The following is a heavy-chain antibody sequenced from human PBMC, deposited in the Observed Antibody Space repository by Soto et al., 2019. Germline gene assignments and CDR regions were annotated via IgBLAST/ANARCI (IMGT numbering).Heavy chain of an antibody. V-gene: IGHV3-48*01. Sequence: GGSLRLSCAASGFIFSSYSMNWVRQAPGKGLEWVSYITSSSSTVYYADSVKGRLTISRDNAKNSLYLQMNSLRAEDTAVYYCARVSTSYGDYRTDYWGQGTLVTVSS. D-gene: IGHD4-17*01. CDR2: ITSSSSTV. J-gene: IGHJ4*02. CDR1: GFIFSSYS. CDR3: ARVSTSYGDYRTDY.